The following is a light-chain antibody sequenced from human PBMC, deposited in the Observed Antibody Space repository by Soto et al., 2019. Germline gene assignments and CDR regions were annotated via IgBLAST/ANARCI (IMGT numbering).Light chain of an antibody. V-gene: IGKV1-5*01. Sequence: DIQMTQSPSTLSASVGDRVTVTCRASQSIGIWLAWYQQKPGKAPKVLIWDATSLQRGVPSRFSGSGSGTEFTLTISSLQPDDFATYYCQQYNRYSTWTFGQGTKVDIK. J-gene: IGKJ1*01. CDR2: DAT. CDR1: QSIGIW. CDR3: QQYNRYSTWT.